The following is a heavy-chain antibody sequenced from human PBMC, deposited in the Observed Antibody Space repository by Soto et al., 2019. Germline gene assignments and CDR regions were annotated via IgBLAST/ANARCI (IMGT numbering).Heavy chain of an antibody. J-gene: IGHJ4*02. V-gene: IGHV3-30*04. D-gene: IGHD3-16*01. Sequence: QVQLVESGGDVVQPGRSLRLSCAASGFTFSFYAMHWVRQAPGKGLEWVAVISYNGRNKHYVDSVKGRFTISRDNSQDTLYLQIVSLRPDGMAVYYCANRAKIGDRSQFYFDFWGQGTLVTVSS. CDR2: ISYNGRNK. CDR3: ANRAKIGDRSQFYFDF. CDR1: GFTFSFYA.